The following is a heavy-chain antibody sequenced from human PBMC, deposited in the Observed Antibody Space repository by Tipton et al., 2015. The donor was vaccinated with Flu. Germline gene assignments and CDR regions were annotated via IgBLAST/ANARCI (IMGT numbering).Heavy chain of an antibody. Sequence: TLSLTCTVSGGSISSGSYYWSWIRQPAGKGLEWIGRIHTSGSTNYNPSLKSRVTTSVDTSKNQFSLKLSSVTAADTAVYYCARGVIYYDSSGPITDAFDIWGQGTMVTVSS. D-gene: IGHD3-22*01. CDR3: ARGVIYYDSSGPITDAFDI. CDR2: IHTSGST. V-gene: IGHV4-61*02. J-gene: IGHJ3*02. CDR1: GGSISSGSYY.